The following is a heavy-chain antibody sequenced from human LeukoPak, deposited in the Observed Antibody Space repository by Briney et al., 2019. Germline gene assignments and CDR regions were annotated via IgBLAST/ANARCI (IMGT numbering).Heavy chain of an antibody. D-gene: IGHD2-21*01. Sequence: SETLSLTCTVSGVSMSAYQWSWVRQSPEKGLEWIGCINTKGETSYNPSLKSRVTTSVDTSKSQFSLRLTSVTAADTAVYYCATSNDAKIAPFDHWGQGAPVAVSS. CDR3: ATSNDAKIAPFDH. CDR2: INTKGET. V-gene: IGHV4-4*09. CDR1: GVSMSAYQ. J-gene: IGHJ4*02.